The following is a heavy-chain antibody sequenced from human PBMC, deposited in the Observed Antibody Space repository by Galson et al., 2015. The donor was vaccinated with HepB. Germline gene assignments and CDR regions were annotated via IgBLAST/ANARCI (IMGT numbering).Heavy chain of an antibody. Sequence: SETLSLTCTVSGGSISSYYWSWIRQPPGKGLEWIGYIYYSGSTNYNPSLKSRVTISVDTSKNQFSLKLSSVTAADTAVYYCARHLPQRIAVAGSLDPWGQGTLVTVSS. CDR2: IYYSGST. CDR3: ARHLPQRIAVAGSLDP. D-gene: IGHD6-19*01. J-gene: IGHJ5*02. V-gene: IGHV4-59*08. CDR1: GGSISSYY.